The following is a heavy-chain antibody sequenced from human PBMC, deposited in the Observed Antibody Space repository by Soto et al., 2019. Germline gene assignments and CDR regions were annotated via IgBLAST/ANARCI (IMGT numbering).Heavy chain of an antibody. V-gene: IGHV4-30-4*02. D-gene: IGHD2-21*02. Sequence: KPSDTLSLTCTVSGGSISSGDYYWSWIRQPPGKGLEWIGYIYYSGSTYYNPSLKSRVTISVDTSKNQFSLKPSSVTAADTAVYYCARDYCGGDCYYYYYYGMDVWGQGTTVTVSS. CDR2: IYYSGST. CDR3: ARDYCGGDCYYYYYYGMDV. J-gene: IGHJ6*02. CDR1: GGSISSGDYY.